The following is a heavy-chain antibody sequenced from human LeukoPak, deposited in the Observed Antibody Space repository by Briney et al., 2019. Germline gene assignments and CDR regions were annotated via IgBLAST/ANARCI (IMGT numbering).Heavy chain of an antibody. Sequence: SETLSLTCTVSGGSISSSGYYWGWIRQPPGKGLEWIGSISSGGSTHYIPSLKSRVTISVDTSKNQFSLKLSSVTAADTAVYYCAGQYSSGWYDVGNYYYGMDVWGQGTTVTVSS. CDR1: GGSISSSGYY. J-gene: IGHJ6*02. CDR3: AGQYSSGWYDVGNYYYGMDV. V-gene: IGHV4-39*01. D-gene: IGHD6-19*01. CDR2: ISSGGST.